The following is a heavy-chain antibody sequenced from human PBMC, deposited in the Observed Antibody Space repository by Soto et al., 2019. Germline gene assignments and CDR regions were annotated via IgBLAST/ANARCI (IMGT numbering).Heavy chain of an antibody. CDR1: GASINIYY. Sequence: QVQLEESGPGLVNPSETLSLTCNVSGASINIYYWSWIRQSAGKGLEWIGGIYTTGNVNYNPSLRSRATVSRDSSKNQLSLKLTSVTAADSAVYFCVRDRLNWFDPWGQGLLVTVS. V-gene: IGHV4-4*07. CDR3: VRDRLNWFDP. J-gene: IGHJ5*02. CDR2: IYTTGNV.